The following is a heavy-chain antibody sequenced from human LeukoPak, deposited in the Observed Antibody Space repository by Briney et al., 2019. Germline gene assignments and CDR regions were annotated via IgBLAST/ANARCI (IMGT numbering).Heavy chain of an antibody. CDR2: ISISGSYL. CDR3: ARRYCSSTNCYAFDY. CDR1: GFIFSNYT. V-gene: IGHV3-21*01. Sequence: PGGSLRLSCAASGFIFSNYTMHWVRQAPGKGLEWVSAISISGSYLYYADSVKGRFTISRDNAKKSLYLLMNSLRAEDTAMYYCARRYCSSTNCYAFDYWGQGTLVTVSS. D-gene: IGHD2-2*01. J-gene: IGHJ4*02.